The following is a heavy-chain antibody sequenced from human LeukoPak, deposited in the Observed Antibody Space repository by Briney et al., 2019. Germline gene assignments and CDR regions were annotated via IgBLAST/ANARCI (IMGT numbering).Heavy chain of an antibody. CDR1: GGSISSSSYY. V-gene: IGHV4-39*07. J-gene: IGHJ4*02. D-gene: IGHD3-10*01. CDR3: ARGVDYYGV. CDR2: IYYSGST. Sequence: SETPSLTCTVSGGSISSSSYYWGWIRQPPGKGLEWIGSIYYSGSTYYNPSLKSRVTISVDTSKNQFSLKLSSVTAADTAVYYCARGVDYYGVWGQGTLVTVSS.